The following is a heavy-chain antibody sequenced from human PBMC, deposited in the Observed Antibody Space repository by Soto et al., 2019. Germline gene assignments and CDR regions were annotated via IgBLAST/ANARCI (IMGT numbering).Heavy chain of an antibody. CDR1: GFTFSSYG. CDR3: AKEAYSGRLVY. V-gene: IGHV3-30*18. Sequence: QVQLVESGGGVVQPGRSLRLSCAASGFTFSSYGMHWVRQAPGKGLEWVAVISYDGSNKYYADSVKGRFTISRDNSKNSLNLQILSLRAEDAAVYYCAKEAYSGRLVYWGQGTLVTVSS. D-gene: IGHD2-15*01. J-gene: IGHJ4*02. CDR2: ISYDGSNK.